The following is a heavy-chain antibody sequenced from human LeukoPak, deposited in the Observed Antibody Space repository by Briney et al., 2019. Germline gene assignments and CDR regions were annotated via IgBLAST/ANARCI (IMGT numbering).Heavy chain of an antibody. CDR3: GEDGSSNTRYSYGLYDIDY. V-gene: IGHV3-23*01. CDR2: ISGCGGST. D-gene: IGHD5-18*01. CDR1: GYTFSSYA. J-gene: IGHJ4*02. Sequence: GGSLRLSCAASGYTFSSYAMSWVRQAPGKGLEWVSAISGCGGSTYYADSVKGRFTIPRENSKKTLSLQIHSLRAEDTAVYYCGEDGSSNTRYSYGLYDIDYWGQGTLVTVSS.